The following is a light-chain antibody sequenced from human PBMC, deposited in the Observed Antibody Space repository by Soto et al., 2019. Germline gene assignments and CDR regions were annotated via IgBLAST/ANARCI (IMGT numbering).Light chain of an antibody. CDR3: SSYAGSNNLGV. J-gene: IGLJ1*01. CDR1: SSDVGEENY. CDR2: EVS. V-gene: IGLV2-8*01. Sequence: QSVLTQPPSASGSPGQSVTITCSGTSSDVGEENYVSWYQQHPGKVPKLILYEVSKRPSGVPDRFSGSRSGNTASLTVSGLQAEDEADYYCSSYAGSNNLGVFGTGTKVTVL.